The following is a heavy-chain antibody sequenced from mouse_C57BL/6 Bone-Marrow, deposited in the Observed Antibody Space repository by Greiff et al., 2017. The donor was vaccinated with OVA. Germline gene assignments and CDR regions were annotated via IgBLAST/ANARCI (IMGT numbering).Heavy chain of an antibody. CDR1: GYTFTDYY. J-gene: IGHJ2*01. V-gene: IGHV1-26*01. D-gene: IGHD1-1*01. CDR3: ARSFMNP. CDR2: INPNNGGT. Sequence: EVQLQQSGPELVKPGASVKISCKASGYTFTDYYMNWVKQSHGKSLEWIGDINPNNGGTSYNQKFKGKATWTVDKSSSTAYMERRSLTSEDSAVYYCARSFMNPWGQGTPLTVSS.